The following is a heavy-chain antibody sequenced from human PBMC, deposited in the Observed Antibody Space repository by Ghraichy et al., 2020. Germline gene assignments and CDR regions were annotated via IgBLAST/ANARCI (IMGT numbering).Heavy chain of an antibody. CDR2: IRKKVDSYTT. CDR3: ARPPGSGWNSAYFDS. D-gene: IGHD6-19*01. Sequence: GGSLRLSCAASGFTFSDHYMDWVRQAPGKGLEWVGRIRKKVDSYTTEYAASVKGRFIISRDDSKNSLYLQMNSLQTEETAVYYCARPPGSGWNSAYFDSWGLGTMVTVSS. V-gene: IGHV3-72*01. CDR1: GFTFSDHY. J-gene: IGHJ4*02.